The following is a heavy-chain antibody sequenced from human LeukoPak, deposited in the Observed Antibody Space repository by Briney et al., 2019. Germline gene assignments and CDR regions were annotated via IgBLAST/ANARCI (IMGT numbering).Heavy chain of an antibody. CDR3: ATDYVWGSFDY. CDR1: GFTFSSYS. Sequence: GGSLRLPCAASGFTFSSYSMNWVRQAPGKGLEWVSSISSSSSYIYYADSVKGRFTISRDNAKNSLYLQMNSLRAEDTAVYYCATDYVWGSFDYWGQGTLVTVSS. D-gene: IGHD3-16*01. J-gene: IGHJ4*02. CDR2: ISSSSSYI. V-gene: IGHV3-21*01.